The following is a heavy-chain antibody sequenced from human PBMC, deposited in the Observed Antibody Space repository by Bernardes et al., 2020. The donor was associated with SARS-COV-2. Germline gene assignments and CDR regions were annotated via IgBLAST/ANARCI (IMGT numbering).Heavy chain of an antibody. Sequence: GGSLRPSGSAPGVTFSDFWIHWVRPAPGKGLEGGSRINNDGTTPPFADSVKGRFTISRDNSKNTLYLQMNSLRAEDTAVYFCARDRYGANDYWGQGTLVTVSS. CDR1: GVTFSDFW. V-gene: IGHV3-74*01. CDR3: ARDRYGANDY. D-gene: IGHD4-17*01. J-gene: IGHJ4*02. CDR2: INNDGTTP.